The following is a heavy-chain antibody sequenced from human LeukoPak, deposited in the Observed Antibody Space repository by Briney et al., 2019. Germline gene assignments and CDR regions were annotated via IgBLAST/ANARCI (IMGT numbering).Heavy chain of an antibody. D-gene: IGHD6-19*01. CDR2: ISGGGDKT. J-gene: IGHJ3*01. V-gene: IGHV3-23*01. CDR3: AKDLALADTGGGFDV. Sequence: GGSLRLSCAASGFTFTTYAINWVRQAPGKGLEWVSGISGGGDKTYYADSVNGRFTISRDNSKNTVSLQMSSLRAEDTALYYCAKDLALADTGGGFDVWGQGTRVAVSS. CDR1: GFTFTTYA.